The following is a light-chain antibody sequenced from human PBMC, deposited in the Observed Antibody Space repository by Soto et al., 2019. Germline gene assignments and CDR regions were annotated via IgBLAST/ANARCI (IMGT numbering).Light chain of an antibody. CDR3: CSYAGANVL. V-gene: IGLV2-11*01. CDR1: SSDIGGYNY. CDR2: DVS. J-gene: IGLJ2*01. Sequence: QSVLTQPRSVSGSPGQSVTVSCTGTSSDIGGYNYVSWYQQHPGKAPKLMIYDVSKRPSGVPHRFSGSQSGNTASLTISGLQGEDEADYYCCSYAGANVLFGGGTKLTVL.